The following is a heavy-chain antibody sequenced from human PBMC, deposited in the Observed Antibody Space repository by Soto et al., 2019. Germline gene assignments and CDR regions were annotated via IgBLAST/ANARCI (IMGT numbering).Heavy chain of an antibody. J-gene: IGHJ6*02. D-gene: IGHD3-10*01. CDR3: VSPGIGNLHGLVDV. Sequence: QVQLQQSGPGLVKPSETLSLTCSVSSGPSSSHNWGWIRQPPGRGLEWIGYVYSTGGTSYNPSLKSRVTISADTSTNHISLTLTSVTAADTAVYYCVSPGIGNLHGLVDVGGQGTTVRVSS. V-gene: IGHV4-4*08. CDR2: VYSTGGT. CDR1: SGPSSSHN.